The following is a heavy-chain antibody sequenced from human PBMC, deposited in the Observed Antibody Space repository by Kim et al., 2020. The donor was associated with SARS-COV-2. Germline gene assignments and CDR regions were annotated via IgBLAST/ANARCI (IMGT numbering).Heavy chain of an antibody. CDR1: GFNFYNYA. D-gene: IGHD2-2*02. Sequence: GGSLRLSCAASGFNFYNYAMSWVRQAPGKGLEWVSAISATGATTYYADSVKGRITISRDNSQNTLYLQLNSLRAEDTAVYYCAKDPASKYQLLYLYYAMDVWAQGTTVTVSS. J-gene: IGHJ6*02. CDR3: AKDPASKYQLLYLYYAMDV. V-gene: IGHV3-23*01. CDR2: ISATGATT.